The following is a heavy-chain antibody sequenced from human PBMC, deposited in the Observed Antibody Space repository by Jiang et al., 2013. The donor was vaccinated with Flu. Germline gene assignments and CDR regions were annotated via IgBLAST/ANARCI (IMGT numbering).Heavy chain of an antibody. V-gene: IGHV3-7*05. CDR2: IKQDGSEK. D-gene: IGHD6-19*01. CDR1: GFTFSSYW. J-gene: IGHJ3*02. CDR3: ARASVALDAFDI. Sequence: LVQPGGPVRLSCAASGFTFSSYWMSWVRQAPGKGLEWVANIKQDGSEKYYVDSVKGRFTISRDNAKNSLYLQMNSLRAEDTAVYYCARASVALDAFDIWGQGTMVTVSS.